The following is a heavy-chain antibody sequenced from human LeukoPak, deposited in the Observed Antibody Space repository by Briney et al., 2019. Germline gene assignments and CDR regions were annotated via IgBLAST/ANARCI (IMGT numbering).Heavy chain of an antibody. CDR2: IYYSGST. J-gene: IGHJ6*03. Sequence: SETLSLTCTVSGGSISSNSYLWGWIRQPPGKGLEGIGSIYYSGSTYYNPSLKSRVTISVDMSKNHFSLELSSVTAADTAVYYCARVPYYYYMDVWGKGTTVTISS. V-gene: IGHV4-39*07. CDR1: GGSISSNSYL. CDR3: ARVPYYYYMDV.